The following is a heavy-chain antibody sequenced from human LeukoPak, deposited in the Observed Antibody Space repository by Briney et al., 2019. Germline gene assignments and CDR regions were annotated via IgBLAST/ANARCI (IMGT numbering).Heavy chain of an antibody. CDR3: ARHRGVRGVKYYYGMDV. CDR1: GDSISSGSYY. D-gene: IGHD3-10*02. CDR2: IYTSGST. V-gene: IGHV4-61*02. Sequence: SQTLSLTCTVSGDSISSGSYYWSWIRQPAGKGLEWIGRIYTSGSTNYNPSLKSRVTISVDTSKNQFSLKLSSVTAADTAVYYCARHRGVRGVKYYYGMDVWGQGTTVTVSS. J-gene: IGHJ6*02.